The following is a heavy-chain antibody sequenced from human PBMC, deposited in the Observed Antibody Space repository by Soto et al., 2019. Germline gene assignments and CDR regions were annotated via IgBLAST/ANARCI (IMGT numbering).Heavy chain of an antibody. J-gene: IGHJ6*02. CDR2: VSHDGRKT. V-gene: IGHV3-30*18. CDR3: AKDVRQGACGAAVDGMDV. D-gene: IGHD1-26*01. Sequence: QVQLLESGGGEVQPGTSLRLSCVGSGFRFSDHGMHWVRQAPGKGLEWVALVSHDGRKTFYADSVKGRFSVYRDNSKKTVYLDMSRVRPEDTSVSQCAKDVRQGACGAAVDGMDVWGQGTTVTVSS. CDR1: GFRFSDHG.